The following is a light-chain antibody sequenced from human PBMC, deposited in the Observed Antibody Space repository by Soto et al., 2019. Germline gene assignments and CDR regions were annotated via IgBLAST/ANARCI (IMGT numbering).Light chain of an antibody. CDR2: EVS. Sequence: QSVLTQPASVSGSPGQSITISCTGTSSDVGSYNLVSWYQQPPGKAPKLMIYEVSKRLSGVSNRFSGSKSGDTASLTISGLQAEDEADYYCCSYAGSSTYVVFGGGTKLTVL. V-gene: IGLV2-23*02. CDR3: CSYAGSSTYVV. CDR1: SSDVGSYNL. J-gene: IGLJ2*01.